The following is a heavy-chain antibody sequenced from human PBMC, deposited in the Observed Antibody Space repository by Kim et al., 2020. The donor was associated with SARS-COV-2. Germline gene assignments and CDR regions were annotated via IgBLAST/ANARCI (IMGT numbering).Heavy chain of an antibody. D-gene: IGHD2-2*01. J-gene: IGHJ4*02. CDR2: IIAGNGNT. Sequence: ASVKVSCKASGYTFTNYAFHWVRQAPGQSLEWMGWIIAGNGNTKYSQKFQGRVTITRDTSASTAYMELSSLRSEDTAVYYCARGLGYCTSTSCSALVGYWGKGPRVTVSS. CDR3: ARGLGYCTSTSCSALVGY. V-gene: IGHV1-3*01. CDR1: GYTFTNYA.